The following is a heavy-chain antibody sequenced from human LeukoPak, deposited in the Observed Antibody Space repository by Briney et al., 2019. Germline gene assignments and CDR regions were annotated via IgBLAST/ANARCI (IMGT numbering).Heavy chain of an antibody. CDR2: INHSGST. CDR3: AREGNDFWSGYYSSRYMDV. CDR1: GGSFSGYY. D-gene: IGHD3-3*01. Sequence: PSETLSLTCAVYGGSFSGYYWSWIRQPPGKGLEWIGEINHSGSTNYNPSLKSRVTISVDTSKNQFSLKLSSVTAADTAVYYCAREGNDFWSGYYSSRYMDVWGKGTTVTVSS. V-gene: IGHV4-34*01. J-gene: IGHJ6*03.